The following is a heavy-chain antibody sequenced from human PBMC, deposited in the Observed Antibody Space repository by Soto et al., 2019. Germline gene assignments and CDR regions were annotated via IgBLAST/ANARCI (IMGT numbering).Heavy chain of an antibody. CDR2: VYSSGTT. D-gene: IGHD2-2*01. CDR1: GGSINSYW. CDR3: ARDIGSYAYAEGY. V-gene: IGHV4-4*07. Sequence: SETLSLTCRVSGGSINSYWWSWTRPPAGKGLEWIGRVYSSGTTDYNPSLNSRATMSVETSKNQFSLKLTSVTAADTAVYYCARDIGSYAYAEGYWGQGIQVTVSS. J-gene: IGHJ4*02.